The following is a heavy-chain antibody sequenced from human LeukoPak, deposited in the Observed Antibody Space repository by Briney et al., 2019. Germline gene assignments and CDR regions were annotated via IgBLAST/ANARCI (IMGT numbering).Heavy chain of an antibody. D-gene: IGHD3-22*01. J-gene: IGHJ4*02. V-gene: IGHV5-51*01. CDR1: GYSFTNYW. CDR2: IYPGDSDT. CDR3: ARLSSGYYDSPFDY. Sequence: GESLKISCEASGYSFTNYWIGWVRQMPGKGLEWMGIIYPGDSDTRYSPSFQGQVTISADKSISTAYLQWSSLKASDTAMYYCARLSSGYYDSPFDYWGQGTLVTVSS.